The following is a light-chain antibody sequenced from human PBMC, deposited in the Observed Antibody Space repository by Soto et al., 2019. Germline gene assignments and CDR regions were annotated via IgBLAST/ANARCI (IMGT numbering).Light chain of an antibody. CDR1: QSVSSY. CDR2: GAS. J-gene: IGKJ5*01. V-gene: IGKV3-20*01. Sequence: IVLTQSPATRSLCPGERPTISCRASQSVSSYLAWYQQKPGQAPRLLIYGASRRATGIPDRFSGSGSGTDFTLTISRLEPEDFAVYFCHQYATSPCTFGQGTRLEIK. CDR3: HQYATSPCT.